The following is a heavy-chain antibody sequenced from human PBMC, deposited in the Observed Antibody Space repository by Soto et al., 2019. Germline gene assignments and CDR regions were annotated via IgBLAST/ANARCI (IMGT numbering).Heavy chain of an antibody. J-gene: IGHJ6*02. V-gene: IGHV4-34*01. CDR1: GGSFSGYY. CDR2: INHSGST. Sequence: TSETLSLTCAVYGGSFSGYYWSWIRQPPGKGLEWIGEINHSGSTNYNPSLKSRVTISVDTSKNQFSLKLSSVTAADTAVYYCKIGELDYYYGMDVWGQGTTVTVSS. D-gene: IGHD3-10*01. CDR3: KIGELDYYYGMDV.